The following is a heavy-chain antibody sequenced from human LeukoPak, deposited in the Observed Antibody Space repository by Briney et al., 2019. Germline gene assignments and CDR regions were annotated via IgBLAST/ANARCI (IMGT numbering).Heavy chain of an antibody. J-gene: IGHJ4*02. CDR1: GFSFSTSW. V-gene: IGHV3-7*01. Sequence: GGSLRLFCVASGFSFSTSWMTWVRQAPGKGLEWLANIRKDGREIHYADSLKGRFTISRDNTKNSLFLQMNSLRAEDTGVYYCARDGDSWHDFDHWGQGTLVTVSS. D-gene: IGHD6-13*01. CDR3: ARDGDSWHDFDH. CDR2: IRKDGREI.